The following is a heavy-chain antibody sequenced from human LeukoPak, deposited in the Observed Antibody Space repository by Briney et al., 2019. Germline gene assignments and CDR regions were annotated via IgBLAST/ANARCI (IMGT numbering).Heavy chain of an antibody. V-gene: IGHV3-48*02. Sequence: GGSLRLSCAASGFTFSTYSMNWVRQAPGKGLEWVSYISGTGSLIYYADSVKGRFTISRDNAKNSLYLQMNSLRDEDTAVYYCVRDQFFSFDYWGQGTLVTVSS. CDR2: ISGTGSLI. CDR1: GFTFSTYS. J-gene: IGHJ4*02. CDR3: VRDQFFSFDY. D-gene: IGHD3-3*01.